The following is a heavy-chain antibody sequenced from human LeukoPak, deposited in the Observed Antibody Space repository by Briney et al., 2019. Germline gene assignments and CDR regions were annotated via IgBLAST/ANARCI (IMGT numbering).Heavy chain of an antibody. CDR3: AKTNWNYEXXXAFDI. V-gene: IGHV3-30*18. D-gene: IGHD1-7*01. CDR1: GFTFSSYG. CDR2: ISYDGSNK. Sequence: GGSLRLSCAASGFTFSSYGMHWVRQAPGKGLEWVAVISYDGSNKYYADSVKGRFTISRDNSKNTLYLQMNSLRAEDTAVYYCAKTNWNYEXXXAFDIWGQGTMVTVSS. J-gene: IGHJ3*02.